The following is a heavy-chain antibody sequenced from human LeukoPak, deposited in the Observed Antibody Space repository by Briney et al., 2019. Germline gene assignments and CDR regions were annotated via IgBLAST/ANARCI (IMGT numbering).Heavy chain of an antibody. CDR1: VGTFSSYA. Sequence: SLKASVGTFSSYAIGGVRQAPGQGLEWMGRIIPILGVANYAQKFQGRVTITADKSTSTAYMELSSLRSEDTAVYYCARPREYYYDSSGQGTFEIWGQATLISVCS. V-gene: IGHV1-69*04. D-gene: IGHD3-22*01. CDR3: ARPREYYYDSSGQGTFEI. J-gene: IGHJ3*02. CDR2: IIPILGVA.